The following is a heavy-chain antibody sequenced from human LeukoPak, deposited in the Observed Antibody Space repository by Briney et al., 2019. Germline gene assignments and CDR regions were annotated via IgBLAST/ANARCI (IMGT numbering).Heavy chain of an antibody. CDR2: ISSNGDST. Sequence: PGGSLRLSCAASGFTFSNYAMHWVRQAPGKGLEYVSTISSNGDSTYYANSVKGRFTISRDNSKNTLYLQMGSLRTEDMAVYYCARRHSSSWNYFDSWGQGTLVTVSS. V-gene: IGHV3-64*01. J-gene: IGHJ4*02. D-gene: IGHD6-13*01. CDR1: GFTFSNYA. CDR3: ARRHSSSWNYFDS.